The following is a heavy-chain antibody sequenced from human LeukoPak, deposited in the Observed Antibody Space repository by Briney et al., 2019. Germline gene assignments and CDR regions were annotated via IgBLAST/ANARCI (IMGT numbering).Heavy chain of an antibody. CDR2: IYHSGTT. Sequence: PSETLSLTCAVSNYSITSGYFWGWIRQPPGKGLEWIASIYHSGTTYYNPSLRNRVTLFVDTSKNQFSLKLASLTAADTAVYYCARDGVFHDSDGYSFDYWGQGTLVTVSS. CDR1: NYSITSGYF. D-gene: IGHD3-22*01. J-gene: IGHJ4*02. V-gene: IGHV4-38-2*02. CDR3: ARDGVFHDSDGYSFDY.